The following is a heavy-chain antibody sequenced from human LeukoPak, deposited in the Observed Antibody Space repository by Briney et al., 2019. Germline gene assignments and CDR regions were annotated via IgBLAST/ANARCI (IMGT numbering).Heavy chain of an antibody. D-gene: IGHD5-12*01. CDR1: GFTFSSYE. J-gene: IGHJ3*02. CDR2: ISSSGSTI. Sequence: GGSLRLSCAASGFTFSSYEMNWVRQAPGKGLEWVSYISSSGSTIYYADFVKGRFTISRDNAKNSLYLQMNSLRAEDTAVYYCAKDRAILGYDDAFDIWGQGTMVTVSS. V-gene: IGHV3-48*03. CDR3: AKDRAILGYDDAFDI.